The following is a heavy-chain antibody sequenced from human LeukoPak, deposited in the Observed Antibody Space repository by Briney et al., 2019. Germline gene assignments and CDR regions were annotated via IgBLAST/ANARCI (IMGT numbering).Heavy chain of an antibody. D-gene: IGHD3-22*01. CDR2: ISGSGGST. V-gene: IGHV3-23*01. J-gene: IGHJ4*02. CDR3: ARGNYYDSSGYYGY. CDR1: GFTFSSYA. Sequence: PGGSLRLSCAASGFTFSSYAMTWVRQAPGKGLEWVSAISGSGGSTYYADSVKGRFTISRDNAKNSLYLQMNSLRAEDTAVYYCARGNYYDSSGYYGYWGQGTLVTVSS.